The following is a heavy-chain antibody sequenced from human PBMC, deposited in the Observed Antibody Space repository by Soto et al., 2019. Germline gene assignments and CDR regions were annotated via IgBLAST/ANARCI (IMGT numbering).Heavy chain of an antibody. CDR3: ARARATVVTQFDY. CDR2: IYYSGSP. D-gene: IGHD4-17*01. Sequence: TVSAGSISSRGYYWSWIRQHPGKGLEWIGYIYYSGSPHYTPSVKSRVTISLHTSQNPFSLKLSSVTAADTAVYYCARARATVVTQFDYWGQGTLVTVSS. J-gene: IGHJ4*02. CDR1: AGSISSRGYY. V-gene: IGHV4-31*03.